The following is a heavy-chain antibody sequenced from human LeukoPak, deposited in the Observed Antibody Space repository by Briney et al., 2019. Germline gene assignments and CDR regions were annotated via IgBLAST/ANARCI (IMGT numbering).Heavy chain of an antibody. Sequence: GASMKVSCKVSGYTLTELSMHWVRQAPGKGLEWMGGFDPEDGETIYAQKFQGRVTMTEDTSTDTAYMELSSLRSEDTAVYYCATGSLKYYDILTGGGFDPWGQGTLVTVSS. D-gene: IGHD3-9*01. CDR3: ATGSLKYYDILTGGGFDP. CDR2: FDPEDGET. CDR1: GYTLTELS. J-gene: IGHJ5*02. V-gene: IGHV1-24*01.